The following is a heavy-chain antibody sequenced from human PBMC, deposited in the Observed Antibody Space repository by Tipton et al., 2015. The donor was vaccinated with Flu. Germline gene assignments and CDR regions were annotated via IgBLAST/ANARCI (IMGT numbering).Heavy chain of an antibody. CDR1: GGSFSAYY. CDR2: INHSGTT. CDR3: ASKVANWGVWEPLDY. V-gene: IGHV4-34*01. D-gene: IGHD7-27*01. Sequence: LRLSCAVYGGSFSAYYWSWIRQPPGKGLEWVGEINHSGTTNYNPSLTSRVTVSADTSKKQFSLKLTSVTAAGTAVYYCASKVANWGVWEPLDYWGHGTLVTVSS. J-gene: IGHJ4*01.